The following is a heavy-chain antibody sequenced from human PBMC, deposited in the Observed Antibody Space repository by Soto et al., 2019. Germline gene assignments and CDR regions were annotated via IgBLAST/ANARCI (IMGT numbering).Heavy chain of an antibody. V-gene: IGHV3-33*01. CDR2: IWHDGNNK. CDR1: GFTFSNYG. D-gene: IGHD1-26*01. Sequence: GGSLRLSCAASGFTFSNYGMHWVRQAPGKGLEWVAIIWHDGNNKYYADSVRGRFIISRDNSKNRLYLQMNSMRAEDTAVYYCASDLVGASDSYGLDVWGQGTPVTVSS. J-gene: IGHJ6*02. CDR3: ASDLVGASDSYGLDV.